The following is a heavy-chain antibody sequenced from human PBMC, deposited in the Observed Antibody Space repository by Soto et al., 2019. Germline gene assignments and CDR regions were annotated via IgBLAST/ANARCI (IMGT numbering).Heavy chain of an antibody. D-gene: IGHD1-1*01. J-gene: IGHJ4*02. CDR1: GSTFTSYY. CDR3: ARDSVLERNFDY. CDR2: INPSGGST. Sequence: ASVKVSCQASGSTFTSYYMHWVRQAPGQGLEWMGIINPSGGSTSYAQKFQGRVTMTRDTSTSTVYMELSSLRSEDTAVYYCARDSVLERNFDYWGQGTLVTVSS. V-gene: IGHV1-46*01.